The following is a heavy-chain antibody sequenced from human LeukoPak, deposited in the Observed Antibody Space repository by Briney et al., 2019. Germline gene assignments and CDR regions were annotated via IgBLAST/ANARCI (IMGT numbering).Heavy chain of an antibody. D-gene: IGHD5-24*01. J-gene: IGHJ4*02. CDR1: GFTFSSYK. Sequence: GGSLRLSCAASGFTFSSYKMTWVRQAPGKGLQWVSSISSSSGYIFYADSLKGRFTISRDNAKNSLYLQMNSLRAEDTAVYYCARDLSPDGYSDFDYWGQGTLVTVSS. V-gene: IGHV3-21*01. CDR2: ISSSSGYI. CDR3: ARDLSPDGYSDFDY.